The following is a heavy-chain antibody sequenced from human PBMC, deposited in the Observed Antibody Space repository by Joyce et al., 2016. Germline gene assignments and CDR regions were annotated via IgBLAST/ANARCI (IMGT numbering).Heavy chain of an antibody. J-gene: IGHJ4*02. CDR3: ARMYAGIAAAGAFDY. V-gene: IGHV3-53*01. CDR1: GFTVSSNY. CDR2: IYSGGST. D-gene: IGHD6-13*01. Sequence: EVQLVESGGGLIQPGGSQRLSCAAPGFTVSSNYMSWVRQAPGKGLEGVSVIYSGGSTFYADSVKGRFTISRDNSKNTLYLQMNSLRAEDTAVYYCARMYAGIAAAGAFDYWGQGTLVTVSS.